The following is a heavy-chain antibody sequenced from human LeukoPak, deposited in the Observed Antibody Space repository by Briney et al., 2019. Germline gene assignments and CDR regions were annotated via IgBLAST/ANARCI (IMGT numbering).Heavy chain of an antibody. CDR1: GYTFTSYG. J-gene: IGHJ4*02. Sequence: ASVKVSCKASGYTFTSYGISWVRQAPGQGLEWMGWISAYNGNTNYAQKLQGRVTMTTDTSTSTAYMELRSLRSDDTAVYYCARFYDSSGYLTPSLDYWGQGTLVTVSS. D-gene: IGHD3-22*01. CDR2: ISAYNGNT. V-gene: IGHV1-18*01. CDR3: ARFYDSSGYLTPSLDY.